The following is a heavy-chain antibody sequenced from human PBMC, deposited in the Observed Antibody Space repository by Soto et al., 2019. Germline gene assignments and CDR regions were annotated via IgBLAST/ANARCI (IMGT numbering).Heavy chain of an antibody. CDR3: AKCITVAAKYYLQH. CDR1: GFTFSSYA. Sequence: EVQLLESGGGFVQPGGSLRLSCAASGFTFSSYAMTWVRQAPGKGLEWVSDISVSGGTTYADSVKGRFTISRDNSKNTVYLQMNSLRAEDTAVYYCAKCITVAAKYYLQHWGQGTLVTVSS. CDR2: ISVSGGTT. V-gene: IGHV3-23*01. D-gene: IGHD6-19*01. J-gene: IGHJ1*01.